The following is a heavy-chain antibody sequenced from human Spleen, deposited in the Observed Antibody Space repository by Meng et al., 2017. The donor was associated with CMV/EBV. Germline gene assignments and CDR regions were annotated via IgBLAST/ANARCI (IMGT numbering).Heavy chain of an antibody. CDR3: ARGPYYNFWSGSSLAAFDI. J-gene: IGHJ3*02. CDR2: ITTNSDNT. D-gene: IGHD3-3*01. Sequence: ASVKVSCKASGYTLRSYGISWLRQAPGQGLECMALITTNSDNTHYAQRFQGRVTMTTDTSTNTAYMELRSLRSADTAVYYCARGPYYNFWSGSSLAAFDIWGQGTMVTVSS. V-gene: IGHV1-18*01. CDR1: GYTLRSYG.